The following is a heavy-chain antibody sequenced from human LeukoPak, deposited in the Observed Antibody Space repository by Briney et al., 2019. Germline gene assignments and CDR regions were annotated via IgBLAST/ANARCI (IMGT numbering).Heavy chain of an antibody. D-gene: IGHD3-22*01. Sequence: PGGSLRLSCAVSGFSVSSNYMSWVRQAPGKGLEWVSVIYSSGSTYYADSVKGRFTISRDNSKNTLYLQMNSLRAEDTAVYYCAKDPTDFDSSGQTYFDYWGQGSLVTVSS. V-gene: IGHV3-53*01. CDR1: GFSVSSNY. CDR2: IYSSGST. CDR3: AKDPTDFDSSGQTYFDY. J-gene: IGHJ4*02.